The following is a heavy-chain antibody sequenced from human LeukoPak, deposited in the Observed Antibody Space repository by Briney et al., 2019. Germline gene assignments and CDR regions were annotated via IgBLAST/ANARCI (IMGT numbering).Heavy chain of an antibody. D-gene: IGHD2-2*01. CDR3: ARDLVGWFDP. CDR2: INPSGGST. V-gene: IGHV1-46*01. J-gene: IGHJ5*02. CDR1: GYTFTSYY. Sequence: ASVKVSCKASGYTFTSYYMHWVRQAPGQGLEWMGIINPSGGSTSYAQKFQGRVTITADESTSTAYMELSSLRSEDTAVYYCARDLVGWFDPWGQGTLVTVSS.